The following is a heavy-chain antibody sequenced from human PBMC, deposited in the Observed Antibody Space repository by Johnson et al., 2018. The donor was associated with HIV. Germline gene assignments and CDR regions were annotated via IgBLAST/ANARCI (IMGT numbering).Heavy chain of an antibody. CDR1: RFTLSTYG. D-gene: IGHD7-27*01. CDR3: ARIRPANWGVNDAFDI. J-gene: IGHJ3*02. CDR2: ISYVGTNE. Sequence: QVQLVESGGGLVKPGGSLRLSCAASRFTLSTYGLHWVRQAPGKGLEWVAVISYVGTNEYYADSVKGRFTISRDNSKNTLYLQMNSLRAEDTAVYYCARIRPANWGVNDAFDIWGQGTMVTVSS. V-gene: IGHV3-30*04.